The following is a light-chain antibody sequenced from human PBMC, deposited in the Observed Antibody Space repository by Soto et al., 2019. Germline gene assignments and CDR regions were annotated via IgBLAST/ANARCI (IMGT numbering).Light chain of an antibody. Sequence: HSVLTQPASVSGSPGQSITISCTGTSSDVGTYNYVSWYQHHPGKAPKLIIYEVSNRPSGVSNRFSGSKSGSTASLTISGLQAEDEADYHCTPYTRDTALVFGTGTKVTVX. CDR1: SSDVGTYNY. V-gene: IGLV2-14*01. J-gene: IGLJ1*01. CDR2: EVS. CDR3: TPYTRDTALV.